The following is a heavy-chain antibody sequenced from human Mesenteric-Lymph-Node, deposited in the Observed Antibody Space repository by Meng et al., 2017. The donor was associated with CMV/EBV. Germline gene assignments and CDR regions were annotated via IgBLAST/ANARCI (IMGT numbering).Heavy chain of an antibody. D-gene: IGHD2-2*01. Sequence: FSGSYWSWHRQPPGQGPGRRAEINQSGSTNYNRTLKARVTISVDTSKTQFSLKLSSVTAADTDVYYCARGFRGDIVVAPAAPRGSFDYWGQGTLVTVSS. J-gene: IGHJ4*02. CDR2: INQSGST. CDR3: ARGFRGDIVVAPAAPRGSFDY. CDR1: FSGSY. V-gene: IGHV4-34*13.